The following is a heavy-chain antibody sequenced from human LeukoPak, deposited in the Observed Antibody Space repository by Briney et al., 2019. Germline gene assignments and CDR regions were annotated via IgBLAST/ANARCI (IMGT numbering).Heavy chain of an antibody. CDR1: GDTFSSYA. V-gene: IGHV1-69*06. CDR2: LITIFGTA. D-gene: IGHD3-22*01. CDR3: ARKVPNDSSGYYYRGQFDP. Sequence: PSVKVSCETSGDTFSSYAISRVRHTPREGRVCLGGLITIFGTANYAQKFQGRVTITADNSTSTAYMELSSLRSEDTAVYYCARKVPNDSSGYYYRGQFDPWGKGTLVTVSS. J-gene: IGHJ5*02.